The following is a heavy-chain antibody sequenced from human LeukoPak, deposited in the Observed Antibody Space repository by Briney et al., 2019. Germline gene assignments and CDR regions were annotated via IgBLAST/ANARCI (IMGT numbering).Heavy chain of an antibody. D-gene: IGHD2-2*01. V-gene: IGHV3-30*02. CDR3: AKDLGYCSSTRCFFLDY. J-gene: IGHJ4*02. Sequence: GGSLRLSCAASGFTFSSYGMHWVRQAPGKGLEWVAFIRYDGSNKYYADSVKGRFTISRDNSKNTLYLQMNSLRAEDTAVYYCAKDLGYCSSTRCFFLDYWGQGTLVTVSS. CDR2: IRYDGSNK. CDR1: GFTFSSYG.